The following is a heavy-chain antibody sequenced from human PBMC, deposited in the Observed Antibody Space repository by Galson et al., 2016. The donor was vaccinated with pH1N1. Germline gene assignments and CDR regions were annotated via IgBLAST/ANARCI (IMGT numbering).Heavy chain of an antibody. D-gene: IGHD6-6*01. CDR3: AKSVAARPPYMDV. V-gene: IGHV4-59*01. J-gene: IGHJ6*03. Sequence: LSLTCSVSGGSISSYYWSYIRQPPGKGLEWIGYIYYSADYSGSTNYNPSLKSRVTISVDTSKNQLSLKLRSVTAADTAVYYCAKSVAARPPYMDVWGKGTTVTVSS. CDR1: GGSISSYY. CDR2: IYYSADYSGST.